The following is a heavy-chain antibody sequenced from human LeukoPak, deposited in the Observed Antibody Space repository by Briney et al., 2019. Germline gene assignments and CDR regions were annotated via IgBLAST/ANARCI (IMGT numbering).Heavy chain of an antibody. CDR2: ISGSGGST. CDR3: AKDRSAYHCDSSGYYFDY. D-gene: IGHD3-22*01. J-gene: IGHJ4*02. Sequence: GGSLSLSCAASGFTLSSYAMSWVRQAPGKGLEWVSAISGSGGSTYYADSVKGRFTISRDNSKNTLYVQMNSLRAEDTAVYYCAKDRSAYHCDSSGYYFDYWGQGTLVTVSS. V-gene: IGHV3-23*01. CDR1: GFTLSSYA.